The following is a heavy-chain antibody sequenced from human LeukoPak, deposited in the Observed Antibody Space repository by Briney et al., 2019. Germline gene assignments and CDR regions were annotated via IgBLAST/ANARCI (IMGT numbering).Heavy chain of an antibody. J-gene: IGHJ4*02. CDR2: ISAYNGNT. CDR1: GGTFSSYA. V-gene: IGHV1-18*01. D-gene: IGHD1-26*01. CDR3: AKMGFSGSYSFDY. Sequence: ASVKVSCKASGGTFSSYAISWVRQAPGQGLEWMGWISAYNGNTNYAQKLQGRVTMTTDTSTSTAYMELRSLRSDDTAVYYCAKMGFSGSYSFDYWGQGTLVTVSS.